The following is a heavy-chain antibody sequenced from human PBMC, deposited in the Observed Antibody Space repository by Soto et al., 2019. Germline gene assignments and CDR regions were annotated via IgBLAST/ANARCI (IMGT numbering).Heavy chain of an antibody. D-gene: IGHD3-16*01. J-gene: IGHJ6*02. CDR2: IYPGDSDT. Sequence: PGESLKISCKGSGYSFTRYWIGWVRQMPGKGLEWMGIIYPGDSDTRYSPSFQGQVTISADKSISTAYLQWSSLKASDTAMYYCAKAGDPRGLIPPKHYYYYYGMDVWGQGTTVTVSS. V-gene: IGHV5-51*01. CDR1: GYSFTRYW. CDR3: AKAGDPRGLIPPKHYYYYYGMDV.